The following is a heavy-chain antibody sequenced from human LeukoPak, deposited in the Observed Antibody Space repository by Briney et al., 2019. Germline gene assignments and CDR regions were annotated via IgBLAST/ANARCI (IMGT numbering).Heavy chain of an antibody. CDR1: GFTFSSYA. V-gene: IGHV4-39*07. J-gene: IGHJ4*02. Sequence: GSLRLSCAASGFTFSSYAMSWVRQPPGKGLEWIGSIYYSGSTYYNPSLKSRVTISVDTSKNQFSLKLSSVTAADTAVYYCARDLTSYYYDSSAAPFDYWGQGTLVTVSS. CDR3: ARDLTSYYYDSSAAPFDY. CDR2: IYYSGST. D-gene: IGHD3-22*01.